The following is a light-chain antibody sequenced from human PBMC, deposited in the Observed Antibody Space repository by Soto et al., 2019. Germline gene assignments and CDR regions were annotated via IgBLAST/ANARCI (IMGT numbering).Light chain of an antibody. J-gene: IGLJ2*01. CDR3: AAWDDSLNGVV. CDR1: NSNIGSNT. CDR2: SNY. Sequence: QSVLTQPPSASGTPGQRVTISCSGSNSNIGSNTVNWYQQLPGTAPKLLIYSNYQRPSGVPDRFSGSKSGTSASLAISGLQSEDEYDYYCAAWDDSLNGVVFGGGTKVTAL. V-gene: IGLV1-44*01.